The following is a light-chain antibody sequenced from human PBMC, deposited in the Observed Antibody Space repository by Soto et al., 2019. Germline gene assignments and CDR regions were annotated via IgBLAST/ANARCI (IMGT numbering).Light chain of an antibody. J-gene: IGLJ1*01. CDR1: SSDLAFYNY. CDR3: SSYTDSSNYG. CDR2: PVT. Sequence: QSVLTQPASVSGSPGQSITISCTGTSSDLAFYNYVSWYQQQPGKAPKLMIYPVTNRPLGVSNRVSGSRSGNTASLTISGLQAEDEADYDGSSYTDSSNYGFGTGTKVAVL. V-gene: IGLV2-14*01.